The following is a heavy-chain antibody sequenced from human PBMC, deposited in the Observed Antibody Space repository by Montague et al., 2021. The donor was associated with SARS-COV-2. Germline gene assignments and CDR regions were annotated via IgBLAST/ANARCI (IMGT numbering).Heavy chain of an antibody. CDR1: GGSISSGGYY. J-gene: IGHJ5*02. V-gene: IGHV4-31*03. CDR3: ARARVVVLTTRNWFDP. D-gene: IGHD2-2*01. Sequence: TLSLTCTVSGGSISSGGYYWSWIRQHPGKGLEWIGYIYYSGSTYYNPSLKSRLTISVDTSKNRFSLNLSSVTAADTAMYYCARARVVVLTTRNWFDPWGQGTLVTVSS. CDR2: IYYSGST.